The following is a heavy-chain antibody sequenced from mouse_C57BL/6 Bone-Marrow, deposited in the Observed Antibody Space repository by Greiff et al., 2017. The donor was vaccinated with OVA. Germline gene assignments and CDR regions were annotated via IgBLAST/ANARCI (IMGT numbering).Heavy chain of an antibody. V-gene: IGHV10-1*01. CDR1: GFSFNTYA. J-gene: IGHJ2*01. CDR2: IRSKSNNYAT. CDR3: VRSYGSFDY. Sequence: EVNVVESGGGLVQPKGSLKLSCAASGFSFNTYAMNWVRQAPGKGLEWVARIRSKSNNYATYYADSVKDSFTISRDDSESMLYLQMNNLKTEDTAMYYCVRSYGSFDYWGQGTTLTVSS. D-gene: IGHD1-1*01.